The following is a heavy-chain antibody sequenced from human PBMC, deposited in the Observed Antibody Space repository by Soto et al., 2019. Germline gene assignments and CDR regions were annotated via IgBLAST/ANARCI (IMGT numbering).Heavy chain of an antibody. Sequence: ASVKVSCTTSGYTFIGYYVHWVRQAPGQGLEWMGGIIPIFGTANYAQKFQGRVTMTRDTSTSTVYMELSSLRSEDTAVYYCARDNYYDSSGPYRGAGMDVWGQGTTVTVSS. D-gene: IGHD3-22*01. CDR2: IIPIFGTA. V-gene: IGHV1-46*01. CDR1: GYTFIGYY. CDR3: ARDNYYDSSGPYRGAGMDV. J-gene: IGHJ6*02.